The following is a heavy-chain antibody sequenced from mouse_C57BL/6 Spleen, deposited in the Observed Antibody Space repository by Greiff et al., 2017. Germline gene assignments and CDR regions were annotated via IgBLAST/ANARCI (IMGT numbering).Heavy chain of an antibody. Sequence: QVQLQQPGAELVKPGASVKLSCKASGYTFTSYWMHWVKQRPGQGLEWIGMIHPNSGSTNYTEKFKRQATLTVDKSSSPAYMQLSSLTSEDSALYYCAREGCEYYGSSYGTWDFDVWGTGTTVTVSS. V-gene: IGHV1-64*01. CDR2: IHPNSGST. CDR3: AREGCEYYGSSYGTWDFDV. D-gene: IGHD1-1*01. J-gene: IGHJ1*03. CDR1: GYTFTSYW.